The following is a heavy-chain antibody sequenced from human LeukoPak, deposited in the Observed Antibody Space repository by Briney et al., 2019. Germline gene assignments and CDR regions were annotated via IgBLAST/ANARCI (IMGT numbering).Heavy chain of an antibody. V-gene: IGHV3-15*01. CDR3: TTETYYDILTGYYRFDY. J-gene: IGHJ4*02. Sequence: GGSLRLSCAASGFTFSNAWMSWVRQAPGKGLEWVGRIKSKTDGGTTDYAAPVKGRFTISRDDLKNTLYLQMNSLKTEDTAVYYCTTETYYDILTGYYRFDYWGQGTLVTVSS. CDR2: IKSKTDGGTT. D-gene: IGHD3-9*01. CDR1: GFTFSNAW.